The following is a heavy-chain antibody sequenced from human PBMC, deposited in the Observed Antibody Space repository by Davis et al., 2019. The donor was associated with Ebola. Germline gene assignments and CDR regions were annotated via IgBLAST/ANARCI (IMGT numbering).Heavy chain of an antibody. D-gene: IGHD3-3*01. CDR1: GFTFRDFY. V-gene: IGHV3-11*01. CDR2: ISGSRNTR. CDR3: AREVETFTINGAFVF. J-gene: IGHJ3*01. Sequence: GGSLRLSCAASGFTFRDFYMSWVRQAPGKGLEWLAYISGSRNTRYYADSVKARFTISRDNAKNSLFLQMNSLRVDDTAVYYCAREVETFTINGAFVFWGQGTTVIVSS.